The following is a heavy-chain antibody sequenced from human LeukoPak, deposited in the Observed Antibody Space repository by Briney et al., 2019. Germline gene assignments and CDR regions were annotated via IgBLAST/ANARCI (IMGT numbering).Heavy chain of an antibody. Sequence: ASVKVSCKASGYTFTIYDINWVRQATGQGLEWMGWMNPNSGNTGYAQRFQGRVTITRNTSISTAYMDLSSLRSEDTAVYYCARSPANRGAARASGRLVNWFDPWGQGTLVTVSS. CDR2: MNPNSGNT. J-gene: IGHJ5*02. CDR3: ARSPANRGAARASGRLVNWFDP. CDR1: GYTFTIYD. D-gene: IGHD6-13*01. V-gene: IGHV1-8*03.